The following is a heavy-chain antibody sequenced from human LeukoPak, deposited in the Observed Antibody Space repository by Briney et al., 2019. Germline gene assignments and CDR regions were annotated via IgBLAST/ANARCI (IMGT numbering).Heavy chain of an antibody. D-gene: IGHD3-10*01. V-gene: IGHV4-34*01. CDR3: ARDPTMVRGRPFLS. CDR1: GGSFSGYY. CDR2: INHSGST. Sequence: SETLTLTCAVYGGSFSGYYWSWIRQPPGKGLEWIGEINHSGSTNYNPSLKSRVTISVDTSKNQFSLKLSSVTAADTAVYYCARDPTMVRGRPFLSWGQGTLVTVSS. J-gene: IGHJ5*02.